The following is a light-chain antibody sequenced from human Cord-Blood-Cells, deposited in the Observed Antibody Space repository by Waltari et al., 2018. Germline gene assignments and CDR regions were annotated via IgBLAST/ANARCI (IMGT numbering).Light chain of an antibody. Sequence: AIQLTQSPSSLSASVGDRVTITCRASQGISRALAWYQQKPGKAPKLLIYDASSLESGVAARFSGSGSGTDFTLTISSLQPEDSATYYCEQFNNYPYTFGQGTKLEIK. CDR3: EQFNNYPYT. CDR1: QGISRA. CDR2: DAS. J-gene: IGKJ2*01. V-gene: IGKV1D-13*01.